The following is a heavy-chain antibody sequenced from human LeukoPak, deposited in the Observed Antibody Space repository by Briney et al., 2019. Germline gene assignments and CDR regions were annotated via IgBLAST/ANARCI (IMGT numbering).Heavy chain of an antibody. V-gene: IGHV3-53*01. CDR1: GFTVTSNY. CDR2: LHTDDST. D-gene: IGHD2-2*01. Sequence: GGSLRLSCAAAGFTVTSNYVSWVRQAPRSGLELVSVLHTDDSTDYADSVKGRFTISRDNSKNTLHLQMNNLRAEDTAVYYCAKGCSSTSCHQGDFQHWGQGTLVTVSS. J-gene: IGHJ1*01. CDR3: AKGCSSTSCHQGDFQH.